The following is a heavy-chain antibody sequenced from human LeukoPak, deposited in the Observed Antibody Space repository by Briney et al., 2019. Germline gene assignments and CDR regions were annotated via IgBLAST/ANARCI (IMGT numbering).Heavy chain of an antibody. J-gene: IGHJ4*02. CDR2: ISGSGGAT. Sequence: GGSLRLSCAASGFTFSSYPMNWVRQAPGKGLEWVSGISGSGGATFYGDSVQGRFTISRDNPRDTLYLQMNSLTAEDTAVYYCGKYLQTTVGANDYWGQGTLVTVSS. CDR1: GFTFSSYP. V-gene: IGHV3-23*01. D-gene: IGHD1-26*01. CDR3: GKYLQTTVGANDY.